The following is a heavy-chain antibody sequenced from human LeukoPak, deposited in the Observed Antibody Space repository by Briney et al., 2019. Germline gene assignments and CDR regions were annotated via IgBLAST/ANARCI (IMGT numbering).Heavy chain of an antibody. CDR2: ISGSGENT. J-gene: IGHJ4*02. Sequence: PGGSLRLSCAASGFTFSKYAMTWVRQAPGKGLEWVSVISGSGENTDYADSVKGRFTISRDNSKNTLYLQTNSLRAEDTAVYYCAKDRNYGSGSYVFDFWGQGTLVTVSS. CDR1: GFTFSKYA. V-gene: IGHV3-23*01. D-gene: IGHD3-10*01. CDR3: AKDRNYGSGSYVFDF.